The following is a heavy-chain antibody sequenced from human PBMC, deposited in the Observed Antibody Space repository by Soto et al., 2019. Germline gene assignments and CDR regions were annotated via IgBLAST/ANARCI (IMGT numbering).Heavy chain of an antibody. CDR2: ISYDGSNK. J-gene: IGHJ4*02. CDR1: GFTFSSSG. CDR3: AKEFHSWNYFDY. Sequence: PGGSLRLSCAASGFTFSSSGMHWVRQAPGKGLEWVAVISYDGSNKFYADSVKGRFTISRDNFRNTPYLQMNSLRAEDTAVYYCAKEFHSWNYFDYWGQGTLVTVSS. D-gene: IGHD1-20*01. V-gene: IGHV3-30*18.